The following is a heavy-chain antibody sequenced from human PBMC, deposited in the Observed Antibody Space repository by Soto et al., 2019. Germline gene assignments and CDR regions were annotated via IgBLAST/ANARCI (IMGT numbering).Heavy chain of an antibody. CDR2: IYTSGSA. D-gene: IGHD2-15*01. CDR1: SGSISNYY. V-gene: IGHV4-4*07. Sequence: PSETLSLTCTVSSGSISNYYWAWIRQPAGKGLEWIGRIYTSGSANYNPSVKSRVTMSVDTSKNQFSLNLSSVTAADTAVYYCARDETVLGFDYWGQGTLVTVSS. CDR3: ARDETVLGFDY. J-gene: IGHJ4*02.